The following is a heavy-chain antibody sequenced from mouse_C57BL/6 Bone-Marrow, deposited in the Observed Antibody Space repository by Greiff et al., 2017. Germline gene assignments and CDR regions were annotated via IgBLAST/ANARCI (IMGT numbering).Heavy chain of an antibody. D-gene: IGHD2-3*01. Sequence: EVQLQQSGPELVKPGASVKMSCKASGYTFTDYNMHWVKQSHGKSLEWIGYINPNNGGTSYNQKFKGKATLTVNKSSSTAYMELRSLTSEDSAVYYCARSYDGYPSGCAYWGQGTLVTVSA. V-gene: IGHV1-22*01. CDR2: INPNNGGT. CDR3: ARSYDGYPSGCAY. J-gene: IGHJ3*01. CDR1: GYTFTDYN.